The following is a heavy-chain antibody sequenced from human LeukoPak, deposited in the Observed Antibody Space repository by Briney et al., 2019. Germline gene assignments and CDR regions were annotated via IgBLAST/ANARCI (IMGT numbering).Heavy chain of an antibody. CDR1: GYTFSSYG. Sequence: ASVKVSSKASGYTFSSYGISWVRQAPGQGLEWMGWISGYNGITSYAQKLEGRVTMTTDTSTTTAYMELRSLRSDDTAVYYCARGDYSGSYYYIDYWGQGTLVTVSS. CDR2: ISGYNGIT. D-gene: IGHD1-26*01. V-gene: IGHV1-18*01. CDR3: ARGDYSGSYYYIDY. J-gene: IGHJ4*02.